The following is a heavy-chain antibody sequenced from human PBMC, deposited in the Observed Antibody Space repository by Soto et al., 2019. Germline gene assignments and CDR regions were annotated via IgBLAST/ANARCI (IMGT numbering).Heavy chain of an antibody. V-gene: IGHV3-7*05. CDR1: KFSFIDYW. J-gene: IGHJ5*02. CDR3: ARGGNWFNP. CDR2: LDQGGGEK. D-gene: IGHD3-10*01. Sequence: EVHLVECGGGLVQPGGYLSLSCTAYKFSFIDYWMAWVRQAPGKGLERVANLDQGGGEKHYGDSVKGRFTTSRDNAKNSLYLQMNCPRAEDTAVCYCARGGNWFNPWSQGTLVTVSS.